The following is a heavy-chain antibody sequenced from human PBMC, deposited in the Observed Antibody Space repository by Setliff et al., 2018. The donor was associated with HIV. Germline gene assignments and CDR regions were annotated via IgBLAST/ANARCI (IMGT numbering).Heavy chain of an antibody. V-gene: IGHV1-2*02. D-gene: IGHD3-10*01. J-gene: IGHJ4*02. Sequence: GASVKVSCKASGYSLTGFYIPWVRQAPGQGLEWMGWITTNSGGTEYAGKFQGRVTLTRDTSINTAYMEVTRLTSDDTAVYYCAGVSSKVSEGRKDYFEYWGRGSLVTVSS. CDR1: GYSLTGFY. CDR2: ITTNSGGT. CDR3: AGVSSKVSEGRKDYFEY.